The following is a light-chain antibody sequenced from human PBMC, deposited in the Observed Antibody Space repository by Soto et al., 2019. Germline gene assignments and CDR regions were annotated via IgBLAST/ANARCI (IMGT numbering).Light chain of an antibody. Sequence: EIVLTQSPATLSLSPGERATLSCRASQSVRNYLAWYQQKPGQAPRLLIYDASNRATGIPGRFSGSGSGTHFNLTISSLEPEDFAVYYCQQRSNWPWTFGQGTKVEIK. CDR2: DAS. CDR3: QQRSNWPWT. J-gene: IGKJ1*01. CDR1: QSVRNY. V-gene: IGKV3-11*01.